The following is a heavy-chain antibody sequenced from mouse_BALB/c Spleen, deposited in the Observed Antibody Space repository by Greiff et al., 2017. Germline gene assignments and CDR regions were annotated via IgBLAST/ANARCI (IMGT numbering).Heavy chain of an antibody. CDR3: ARGRARATSHYYAMDY. V-gene: IGHV1-9*01. D-gene: IGHD3-1*01. Sequence: QVQLQQSGAELMKPGASVKISCKATGYTFSSYWIEWVKQRPGHGLEWIGEILPGSGSTNYNEKFKGKATFTADTSSNTAYMQLSSLTSEDSAVYYCARGRARATSHYYAMDYWGQGTSVTVSS. CDR2: ILPGSGST. CDR1: GYTFSSYW. J-gene: IGHJ4*01.